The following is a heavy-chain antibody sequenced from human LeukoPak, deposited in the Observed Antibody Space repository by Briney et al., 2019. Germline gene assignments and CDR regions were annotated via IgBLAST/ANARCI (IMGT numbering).Heavy chain of an antibody. Sequence: GGSLRLSCAASGFTFSSYEMNWVRQAPGKVLEWVSYISSSGSTIYYADSVKGRFTISRDNAKNSLYLQMNSLRAEDTAVYYCASWGRWDPYYFDYWGQGTLVTVSS. V-gene: IGHV3-48*03. J-gene: IGHJ4*02. CDR3: ASWGRWDPYYFDY. CDR1: GFTFSSYE. CDR2: ISSSGSTI. D-gene: IGHD3-16*01.